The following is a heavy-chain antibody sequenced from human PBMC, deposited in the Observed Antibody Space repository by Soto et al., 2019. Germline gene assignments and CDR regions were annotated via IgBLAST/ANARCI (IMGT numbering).Heavy chain of an antibody. Sequence: VSCKASGYTFTGYYMHWVRQAPGQGLEWMGWINPNSGGTNYAQKFQGRVTMTRDTSISTAYMELSRLRSDDTAAYYCARAGRRTVVVTATRPCKWYDPWGQGTRV. CDR1: GYTFTGYY. D-gene: IGHD2-21*02. V-gene: IGHV1-2*02. CDR3: ARAGRRTVVVTATRPCKWYDP. J-gene: IGHJ5*02. CDR2: INPNSGGT.